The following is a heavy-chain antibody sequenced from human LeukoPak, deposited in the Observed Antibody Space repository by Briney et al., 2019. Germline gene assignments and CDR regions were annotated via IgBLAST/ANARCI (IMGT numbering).Heavy chain of an antibody. V-gene: IGHV4-59*08. CDR3: AGYGVYFDY. CDR2: IYYSGST. D-gene: IGHD5-18*01. CDR1: GGSISSYY. J-gene: IGHJ4*02. Sequence: SETLSLTCTVSGGSISSYYWSWIRQPPGKGLEWIGYIYYSGSTNYNPSLKSRVTISVDTSKNQFSLKLSSVTAADTAVYYCAGYGVYFDYWGQGTLVTVSS.